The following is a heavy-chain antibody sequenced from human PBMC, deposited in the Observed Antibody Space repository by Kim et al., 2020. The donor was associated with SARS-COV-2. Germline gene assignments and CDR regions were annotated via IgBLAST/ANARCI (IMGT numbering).Heavy chain of an antibody. CDR2: IYYSGST. CDR3: ARTHYDFWSGYSRDAFDS. V-gene: IGHV4-39*01. D-gene: IGHD3-3*01. J-gene: IGHJ3*02. Sequence: SETLSLTCTVSGGSISSSSYYWGWIRQPPGKGLEWIGSIYYSGSTYYNPSLKSRVTISVDTSKNQFSLKLSSVTAADTAVYYCARTHYDFWSGYSRDAFDSWGQGTMVTVSS. CDR1: GGSISSSSYY.